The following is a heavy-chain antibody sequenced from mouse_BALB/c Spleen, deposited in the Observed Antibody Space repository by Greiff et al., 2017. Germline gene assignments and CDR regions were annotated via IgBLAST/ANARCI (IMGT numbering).Heavy chain of an antibody. D-gene: IGHD2-3*01. J-gene: IGHJ3*01. CDR1: GYSITSDYA. CDR3: ARWDGYYEWFAY. Sequence: EVKLVESGPGLVKPSQSLSLTCTVTGYSITSDYAWNWIRQFPGNKLEWMGYISYSGSTSYNPSLKSRISITRDTSKNQFFLQLNSVTTEDTATYYCARWDGYYEWFAYWGQGTLVTVSA. CDR2: ISYSGST. V-gene: IGHV3-2*02.